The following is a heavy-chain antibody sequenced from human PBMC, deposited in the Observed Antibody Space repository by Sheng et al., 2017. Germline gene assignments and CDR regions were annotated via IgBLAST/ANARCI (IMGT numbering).Heavy chain of an antibody. V-gene: IGHV3-7*01. CDR1: GFTFSSYW. D-gene: IGHD1-26*01. Sequence: EVQLVESGGGLVQPGGSLRISCVASGFTFSSYWMNWVRQAPGKGLEWVANIKQDGSEKFYVDSVKGRFTISRDNAKNSLYLQMNSLRAEDTAVYYCGRDHLLMGAPTNDYWGQGTLVTVSS. CDR3: GRDHLLMGAPTNDY. J-gene: IGHJ4*02. CDR2: IKQDGSEK.